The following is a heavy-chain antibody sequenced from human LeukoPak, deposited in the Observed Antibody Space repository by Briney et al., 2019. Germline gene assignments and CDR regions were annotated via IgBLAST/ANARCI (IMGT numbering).Heavy chain of an antibody. D-gene: IGHD3-10*01. J-gene: IGHJ6*02. V-gene: IGHV3-9*01. CDR2: ISWNSATI. Sequence: PGGSLRLSCAASGFTFSSYWMHWVRQAPGKGLEWVSTISWNSATIGYADSVKGRFTISRDNAKNSFYLQMNSLRVEDTALYYCVKDMTGVGGGMDVWGQGTTVTVSS. CDR3: VKDMTGVGGGMDV. CDR1: GFTFSSYW.